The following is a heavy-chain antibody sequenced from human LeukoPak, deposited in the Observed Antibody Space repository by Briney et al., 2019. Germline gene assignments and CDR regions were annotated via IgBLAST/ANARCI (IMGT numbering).Heavy chain of an antibody. Sequence: GGSLRLSCAASGFTFSACAMSWVRQAPGEGLEWVSAISRSGGSAYYADSVKGRFTISRDNSKNTLYLQMNSLRAEDTAVYYCAKSERFYYYIDVWGNGTTVTVSS. V-gene: IGHV3-23*01. CDR1: GFTFSACA. CDR2: ISRSGGSA. J-gene: IGHJ6*03. CDR3: AKSERFYYYIDV.